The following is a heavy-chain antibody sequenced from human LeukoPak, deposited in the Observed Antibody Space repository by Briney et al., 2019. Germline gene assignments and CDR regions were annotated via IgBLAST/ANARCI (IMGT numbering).Heavy chain of an antibody. J-gene: IGHJ4*02. V-gene: IGHV4-39*07. Sequence: PSETLSLTCTVSGGSISSSGYYWGWIRQPPGKGLEWMGSIYHSGSTYYNPSLKSRVTISVDTSKNQFFLKLSSVTAADTAVYYCARDRGDYDILTELEYWGQGTLVTVSS. CDR2: IYHSGST. D-gene: IGHD3-9*01. CDR3: ARDRGDYDILTELEY. CDR1: GGSISSSGYY.